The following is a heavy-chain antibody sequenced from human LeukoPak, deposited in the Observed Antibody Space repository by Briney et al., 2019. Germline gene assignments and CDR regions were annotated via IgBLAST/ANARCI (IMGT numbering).Heavy chain of an antibody. D-gene: IGHD3-22*01. Sequence: SETLSLTCTVSGGSISSGSYYWSWIRQPAGKGLEWIGRIYTSGSTNYKPSPKSRVTISVDTSKNQFSLKLSSVTAADTAVYYCARGWGGYYYPFDPWGQGTLVTVSS. V-gene: IGHV4-61*02. CDR2: IYTSGST. CDR3: ARGWGGYYYPFDP. J-gene: IGHJ5*02. CDR1: GGSISSGSYY.